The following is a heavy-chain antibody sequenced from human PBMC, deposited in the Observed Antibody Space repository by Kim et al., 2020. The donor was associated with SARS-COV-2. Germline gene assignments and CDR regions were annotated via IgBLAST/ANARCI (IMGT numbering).Heavy chain of an antibody. CDR1: GYTLTELS. D-gene: IGHD4-17*01. J-gene: IGHJ6*02. CDR2: FDPEDGET. V-gene: IGHV1-24*01. Sequence: ASVKVSCKVSGYTLTELSMLWVRQAPGKGLEWMGGFDPEDGETIYAQKFQGRVTMTEDTSTDTAYMELSSLRSEDTAVYYCATEDPTVTTPFLYYYYYGMDVWGQGTTVTVSS. CDR3: ATEDPTVTTPFLYYYYYGMDV.